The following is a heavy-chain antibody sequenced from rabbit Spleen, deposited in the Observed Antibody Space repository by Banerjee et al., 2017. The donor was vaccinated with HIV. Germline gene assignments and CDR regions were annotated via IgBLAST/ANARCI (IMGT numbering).Heavy chain of an antibody. Sequence: QSLEESGGGLVKPEGSLTLTCTASGFDLSSYYYMCWVRQAPGKGLEWIGCIATGSSGFTYYASWAKGRFTCSKASSTTVTLQMTSLTAADTATYFCARDSGTSFSSYGMDLWGPGTLVTVS. V-gene: IGHV1S40*01. CDR1: GFDLSSYYY. CDR3: ARDSGTSFSSYGMDL. CDR2: IATGSSGFT. J-gene: IGHJ6*01. D-gene: IGHD8-1*01.